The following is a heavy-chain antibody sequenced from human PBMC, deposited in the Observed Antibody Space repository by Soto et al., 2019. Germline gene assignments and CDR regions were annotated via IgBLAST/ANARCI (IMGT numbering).Heavy chain of an antibody. CDR2: INNSGST. CDR3: TRTPQSRFWGGYLPIMMGMDV. V-gene: IGHV4-34*01. CDR1: GGSFGGNY. D-gene: IGHD3-3*01. Sequence: SETLSLTCAVYGGSFGGNYWTWVRQPPGKGLEWIGEINNSGSTSYNPSLKSRVTISVDTSKNQFSLKLSSVTAADAAIYYCTRTPQSRFWGGYLPIMMGMDVWGQGTTANVS. J-gene: IGHJ6*02.